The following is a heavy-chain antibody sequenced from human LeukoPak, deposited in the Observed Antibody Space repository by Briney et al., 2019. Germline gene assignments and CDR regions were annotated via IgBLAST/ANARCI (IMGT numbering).Heavy chain of an antibody. D-gene: IGHD3-16*02. Sequence: ASVKVSCKASGYTFTSYDINWVRQATGQGLEWMGWMNPNSGNTGYAQKFQGRVTITRNTSISTAYMELSSLRSEDTAVYYCARGGVRYYDYVWGSYRPLDDAFDIWGQGTMVTVSS. CDR1: GYTFTSYD. CDR2: MNPNSGNT. V-gene: IGHV1-8*03. J-gene: IGHJ3*02. CDR3: ARGGVRYYDYVWGSYRPLDDAFDI.